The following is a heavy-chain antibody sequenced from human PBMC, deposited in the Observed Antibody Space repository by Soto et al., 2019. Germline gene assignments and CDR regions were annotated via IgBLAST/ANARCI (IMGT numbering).Heavy chain of an antibody. D-gene: IGHD4-4*01. CDR3: AKEGNLGY. CDR1: GFTLSSYG. V-gene: IGHV3-30*18. J-gene: IGHJ4*02. CDR2: ISYDGSNK. Sequence: ARGALRLSCAGSGFTLSSYGMHWVRQAPGKGLEWVAVISYDGSNKYYADSVKGRFTISRDNSKNTLYLQMNSLRAEDTAVYYCAKEGNLGYWGQGTLVTVSS.